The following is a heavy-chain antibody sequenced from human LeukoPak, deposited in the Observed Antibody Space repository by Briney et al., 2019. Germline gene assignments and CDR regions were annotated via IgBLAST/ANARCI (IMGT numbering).Heavy chain of an antibody. J-gene: IGHJ6*03. Sequence: SVKVSCKASGDVFSTYTITWVRQAPGQGLEWMGGIMPNSGTPNYAEKLQGRVTIIADESTNTVYMELSGLRSEDTAVYYCARVEVDIRFHYYYYMDVWGKGTSVTVSS. CDR2: IMPNSGTP. CDR3: ARVEVDIRFHYYYYMDV. D-gene: IGHD2-15*01. CDR1: GDVFSTYT. V-gene: IGHV1-69*13.